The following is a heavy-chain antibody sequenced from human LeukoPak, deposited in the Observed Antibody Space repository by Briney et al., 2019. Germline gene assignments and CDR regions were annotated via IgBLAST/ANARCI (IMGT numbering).Heavy chain of an antibody. D-gene: IGHD1-14*01. CDR3: ARRPTTDTGYYYYYMDV. Sequence: ASVKVSCKASGYTFTTYGISWVRQAPGQGLEWMGWISAYNGNTNYAQKLQGRVTMTTDTSTSTAYMELRSLRSDDTAVYYCARRPTTDTGYYYYYMDVWGKGTTVTVSS. J-gene: IGHJ6*03. CDR2: ISAYNGNT. V-gene: IGHV1-18*01. CDR1: GYTFTTYG.